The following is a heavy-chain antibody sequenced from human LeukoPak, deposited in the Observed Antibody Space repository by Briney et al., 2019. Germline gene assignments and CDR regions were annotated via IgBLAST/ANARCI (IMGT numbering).Heavy chain of an antibody. CDR1: VGSISSYY. D-gene: IGHD3-3*01. Sequence: SETLSLTCTVSVGSISSYYWSWIRQPPGKGLEWIGYIYYSGSTNYNPSLKSRVTISVDTSKNQFSLKLSSVTAADTAVYYCARVRKVFGVVTPPYYFDYWGQGTLVTVSS. V-gene: IGHV4-59*01. J-gene: IGHJ4*02. CDR3: ARVRKVFGVVTPPYYFDY. CDR2: IYYSGST.